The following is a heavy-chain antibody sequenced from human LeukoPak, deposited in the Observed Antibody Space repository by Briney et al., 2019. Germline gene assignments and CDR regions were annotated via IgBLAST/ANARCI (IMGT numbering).Heavy chain of an antibody. J-gene: IGHJ4*02. V-gene: IGHV3-30*03. CDR3: ASREVLWFGELRDY. D-gene: IGHD3-10*01. CDR2: ISYDGSNK. CDR1: GFTFSSYG. Sequence: SGGSLRLSCAASGFTFSSYGMHWVRQAPGKGLEWVAVISYDGSNKYYADSVKGRFTISRDNAKNSLYLQMNSLRAEDTAVYYCASREVLWFGELRDYWGQGTLVTVSS.